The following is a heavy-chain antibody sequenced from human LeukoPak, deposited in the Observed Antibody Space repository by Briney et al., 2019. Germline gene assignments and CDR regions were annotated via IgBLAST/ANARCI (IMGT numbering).Heavy chain of an antibody. CDR3: AKILGYCSGGSCLFDY. V-gene: IGHV3-30*18. J-gene: IGHJ4*02. D-gene: IGHD2-15*01. CDR2: ISYDGSNK. CDR1: GFTFSSYG. Sequence: PGGSLRLSCAASGFTFSSYGMHWVRQAPGTGLEWVAVISYDGSNKYYADSVKGRFTISRDNSKNTLYLQMNSLRAEDTAVYYCAKILGYCSGGSCLFDYWGQGTLVTVSS.